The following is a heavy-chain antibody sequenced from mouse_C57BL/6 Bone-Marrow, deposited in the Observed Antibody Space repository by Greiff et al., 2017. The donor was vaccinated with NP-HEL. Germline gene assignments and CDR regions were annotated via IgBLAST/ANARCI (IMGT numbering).Heavy chain of an antibody. CDR1: GFNIKDDY. V-gene: IGHV14-4*01. CDR2: IDPENGDT. D-gene: IGHD3-2*01. J-gene: IGHJ2*01. Sequence: VQLQQSGAELVRPGASVKLSCTASGFNIKDDYMHWVKQRPEQGLEWIGWIDPENGDTEYASKFQGKATITADTSSNTAYLQLSSLTSEDTAVDYCTTKTAGDFDYWGQGTTLTVSS. CDR3: TTKTAGDFDY.